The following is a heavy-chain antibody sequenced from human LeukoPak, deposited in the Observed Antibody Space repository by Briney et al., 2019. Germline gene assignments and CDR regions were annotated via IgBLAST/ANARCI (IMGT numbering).Heavy chain of an antibody. D-gene: IGHD3-22*01. J-gene: IGHJ3*02. CDR2: INHSGST. CDR1: GGSFSGYY. Sequence: SETLSLTCTVYGGSFSGYYWSWIRQPPGKGLEWIGEINHSGSTNYNPSLKSRVTISVDTSKNQFSLKLSSVTAADTAVYYCARGRDYYDSSGYFRGAFDIWGQGTMVTASS. V-gene: IGHV4-34*01. CDR3: ARGRDYYDSSGYFRGAFDI.